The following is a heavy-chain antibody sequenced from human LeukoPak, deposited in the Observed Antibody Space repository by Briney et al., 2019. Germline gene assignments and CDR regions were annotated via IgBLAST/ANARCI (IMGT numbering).Heavy chain of an antibody. Sequence: ASVKVSCKVSGYTLTDLSMHWVRQAPGKGLEWMGGFDPEDGKRIFAEKFQGRVTMTEDTSTDPAYIELSSLTSEDTAVYYCSTLLSTTYLDHWGQGTLVTVSS. CDR1: GYTLTDLS. D-gene: IGHD2/OR15-2a*01. J-gene: IGHJ4*02. CDR2: FDPEDGKR. CDR3: STLLSTTYLDH. V-gene: IGHV1-24*01.